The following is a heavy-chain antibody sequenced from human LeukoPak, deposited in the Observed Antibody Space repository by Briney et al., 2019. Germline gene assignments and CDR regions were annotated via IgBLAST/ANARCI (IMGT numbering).Heavy chain of an antibody. V-gene: IGHV4-34*01. Sequence: SETLSLTCAVYGGSFSGYCWSWIRQPPGKGLEWIGEINHSGSTNYNPSLKSRVTISLDTSKNQFSLKLTSVTAADTAVYYCARGLDCSGGSCYRYYFDYWGQGTLVTVSP. D-gene: IGHD2-15*01. J-gene: IGHJ4*02. CDR3: ARGLDCSGGSCYRYYFDY. CDR2: INHSGST. CDR1: GGSFSGYC.